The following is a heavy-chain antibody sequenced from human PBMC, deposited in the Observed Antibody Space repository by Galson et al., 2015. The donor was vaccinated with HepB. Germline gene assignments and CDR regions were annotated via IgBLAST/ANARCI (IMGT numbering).Heavy chain of an antibody. CDR3: AKPKSSGWYVVDH. V-gene: IGHV3-23*01. D-gene: IGHD6-19*01. CDR1: GFTLSNSV. Sequence: SLRLSCAASGFTLSNSVMSWVRQAPGKGLEWVSVLSGTDGRTNYADSVKGRFSISTDTPKNTLYLQMNSLRAEDTAVYYCAKPKSSGWYVVDHWGQGTLVTVSS. CDR2: LSGTDGRT. J-gene: IGHJ4*02.